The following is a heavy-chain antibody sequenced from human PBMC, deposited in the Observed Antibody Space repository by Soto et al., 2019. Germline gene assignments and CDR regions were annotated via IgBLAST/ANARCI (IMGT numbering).Heavy chain of an antibody. CDR1: AGSISSYY. CDR3: AREEVEWLLYPHDYYYYGMYV. Sequence: SQTLSLTCTVSAGSISSYYPSCIRQPARKGLEWIGRIYTSGSTNYNPSLKSRVTMSVDTSKNQFSLKRSSVTAADTAVYYCAREEVEWLLYPHDYYYYGMYVWGQGTTVTVSS. V-gene: IGHV4-4*07. CDR2: IYTSGST. D-gene: IGHD3-3*01. J-gene: IGHJ6*02.